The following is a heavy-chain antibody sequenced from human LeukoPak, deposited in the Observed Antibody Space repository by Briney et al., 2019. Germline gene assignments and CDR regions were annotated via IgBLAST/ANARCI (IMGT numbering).Heavy chain of an antibody. Sequence: DPGGSLRLSCAASGFTFSSYAMSWVRQAPGKGLEWVSAISGSGGSTYYADSVKGRFTISRDNSKNTLYLQMNSLRAEDTAVYYCANVGLGRPPSTSWFDPWGQGTLVTVSS. V-gene: IGHV3-23*01. D-gene: IGHD1-26*01. J-gene: IGHJ5*02. CDR3: ANVGLGRPPSTSWFDP. CDR1: GFTFSSYA. CDR2: ISGSGGST.